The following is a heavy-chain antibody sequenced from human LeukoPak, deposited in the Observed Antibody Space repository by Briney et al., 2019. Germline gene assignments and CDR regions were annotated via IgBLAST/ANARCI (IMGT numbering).Heavy chain of an antibody. V-gene: IGHV3-23*01. CDR1: GFTVSSNY. Sequence: PGGSLRLSCAASGFTVSSNYMTWVRQAPGKGLEWVSSFSGTANNTYYADSVKGRFTISRDNSKNTVSLQMNSLRAEDTALYYCAKYRTGSSYSGVDYWGQGTLVTVSS. D-gene: IGHD2-15*01. CDR2: FSGTANNT. J-gene: IGHJ4*02. CDR3: AKYRTGSSYSGVDY.